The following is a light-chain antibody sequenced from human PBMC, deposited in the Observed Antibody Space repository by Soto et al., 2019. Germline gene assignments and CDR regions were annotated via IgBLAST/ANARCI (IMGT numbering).Light chain of an antibody. J-gene: IGLJ1*01. CDR2: EVT. CDR1: SGDIGSYNR. V-gene: IGLV2-14*01. CDR3: AAWDDSVRNYV. Sequence: QSALTQPASVSGSPGQSITISCTGTSGDIGSYNRVSWYQQHPGKAPKLIIYEVTDRPSGVSNRFSGSKSGNTASLTISGLQAEDEAEYYCAAWDDSVRNYVFGTGTKLTVL.